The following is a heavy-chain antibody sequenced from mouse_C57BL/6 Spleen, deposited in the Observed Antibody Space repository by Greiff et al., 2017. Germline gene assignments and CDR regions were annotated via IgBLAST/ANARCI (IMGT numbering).Heavy chain of an antibody. CDR1: GFTFSDYG. Sequence: EVMLVESGGGLVKPGGSLKLSCAASGFTFSDYGMHWVRQAPEKGLEWVAYISSGGSTIYYAATVKGRFTISRDNAKNTLFLQMTSLRSEDTAMYDCARSYDYSYYYAMDYWGQGTSVTVSS. CDR2: ISSGGSTI. J-gene: IGHJ4*01. D-gene: IGHD2-4*01. CDR3: ARSYDYSYYYAMDY. V-gene: IGHV5-17*01.